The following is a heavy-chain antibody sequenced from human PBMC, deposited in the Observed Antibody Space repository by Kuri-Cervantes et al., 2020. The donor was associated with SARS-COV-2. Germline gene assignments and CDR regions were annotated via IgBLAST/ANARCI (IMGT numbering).Heavy chain of an antibody. CDR1: GFTFDDYA. J-gene: IGHJ4*02. V-gene: IGHV3-30-3*01. CDR2: ISYDGSNK. Sequence: GGSLRLSCAASGFTFDDYAMHWVRQAPGKGLEWVAVISYDGSNKYYADSVKGRFTISRDNSKNTLYLQMNSLRAEDTAVYYCARDELVDYWGQGTLVTVSS. CDR3: ARDELVDY.